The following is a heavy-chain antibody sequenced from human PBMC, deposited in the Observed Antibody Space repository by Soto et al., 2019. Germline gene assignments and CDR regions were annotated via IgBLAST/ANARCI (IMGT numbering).Heavy chain of an antibody. CDR2: VSGSGGTT. Sequence: VQLLDSGGGLVQPGGSLRLSCAASGFTFSSSAMSWVRQAPGKGLAWVSAVSGSGGTTYYADSVWGRFTISRDNSKNTLYLQMNSLRAEDTAIYFCARCTVDTIVTSGWCHYLDPWGQGTLVTISS. CDR3: ARCTVDTIVTSGWCHYLDP. CDR1: GFTFSSSA. D-gene: IGHD6-19*01. V-gene: IGHV3-23*01. J-gene: IGHJ5*02.